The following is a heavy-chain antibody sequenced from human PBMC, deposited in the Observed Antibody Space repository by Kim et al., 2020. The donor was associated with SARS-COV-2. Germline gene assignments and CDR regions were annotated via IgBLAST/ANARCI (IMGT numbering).Heavy chain of an antibody. CDR3: ASPLTYYYGSGDAFDI. D-gene: IGHD3-10*01. J-gene: IGHJ3*02. CDR2: INAGNGNT. V-gene: IGHV1-3*01. Sequence: ASVKVSCKASGYTFTSYAMHWVRQAPGQRLEWMGWINAGNGNTKYSQKFQGRVTITRDTSASTAYMELSSLRSEDTAVYYCASPLTYYYGSGDAFDIWGQGTMVTVSS. CDR1: GYTFTSYA.